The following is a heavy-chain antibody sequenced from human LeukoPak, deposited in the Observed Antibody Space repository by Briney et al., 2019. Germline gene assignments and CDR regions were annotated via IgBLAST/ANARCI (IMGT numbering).Heavy chain of an antibody. CDR2: ISAYNGNT. CDR1: GYTFTSYG. D-gene: IGHD3-10*01. V-gene: IGHV1-18*01. J-gene: IGHJ4*02. CDR3: ARAGFRVLSGLVEY. Sequence: GASVKVSCKASGYTFTSYGISWVRRAPGQGLEWMGWISAYNGNTNYAQKLQGRVTMTTDTSTSTAYMELRSLRSDDTAVYYCARAGFRVLSGLVEYWGQGTLVTVSS.